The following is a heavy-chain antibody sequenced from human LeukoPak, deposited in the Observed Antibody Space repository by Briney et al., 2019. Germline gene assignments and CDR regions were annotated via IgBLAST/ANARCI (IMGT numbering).Heavy chain of an antibody. J-gene: IGHJ6*02. CDR3: ARYAAVAGYYYGMDV. D-gene: IGHD6-19*01. CDR1: GYTFTSYG. CDR2: ISAYNGNT. V-gene: IGHV1-18*01. Sequence: ASVKVSCKASGYTFTSYGISWVRQAPGQGLAWMGWISAYNGNTNYAQKLQGRVTMTTDTSTSTAYMELRSLRSDDTAVYYCARYAAVAGYYYGMDVWGQGTTVTVSS.